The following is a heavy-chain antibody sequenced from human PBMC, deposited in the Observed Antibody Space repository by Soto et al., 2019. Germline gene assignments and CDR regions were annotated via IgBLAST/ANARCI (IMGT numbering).Heavy chain of an antibody. J-gene: IGHJ4*02. D-gene: IGHD3-10*01. V-gene: IGHV3-30*04. CDR1: ASIFINYT. CDR2: MSYDGSDK. CDR3: AGRSGSSDY. Sequence: PGGSLRLSCPASASIFINYTMHGSLQAPGKGLEWVALMSYDGSDKYYVDAVKGRFTISRDNSKNTLYLKMDSLRVEDTALYYCAGRSGSSDYWGQGTLVTVSS.